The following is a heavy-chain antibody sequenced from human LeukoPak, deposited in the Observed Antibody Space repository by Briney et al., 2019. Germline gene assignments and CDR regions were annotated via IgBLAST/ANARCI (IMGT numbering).Heavy chain of an antibody. V-gene: IGHV3-23*01. CDR3: GSLPRGPTGYIGYGGEDD. CDR1: GFTFSIYA. D-gene: IGHD5-12*01. J-gene: IGHJ4*02. Sequence: PGGSLRLSCAVSGFTFSIYAMIWVRQAAGKGLEWVSAITGSGGNTYYADSVKGRFTIPRDNSQNTLYRHMNSPTAEDTAMFFCGSLPRGPTGYIGYGGEDDWGQATLVTVSS. CDR2: ITGSGGNT.